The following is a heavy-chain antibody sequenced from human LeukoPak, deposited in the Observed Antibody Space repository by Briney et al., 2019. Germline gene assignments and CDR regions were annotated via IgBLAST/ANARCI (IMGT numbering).Heavy chain of an antibody. V-gene: IGHV4-61*01. J-gene: IGHJ4*02. D-gene: IGHD1-26*01. CDR1: GGSVSSGTYY. CDR3: ARRGSYSGGFDY. Sequence: SETLSLTCTVSGGSVSSGTYYWNWIRQPPGKGLEWIGYTYYSGSTNYNPSLKSRVTISLDTSKNQFALKLSSVTAADTAMYYCARRGSYSGGFDYWGQGTLVTVSS. CDR2: TYYSGST.